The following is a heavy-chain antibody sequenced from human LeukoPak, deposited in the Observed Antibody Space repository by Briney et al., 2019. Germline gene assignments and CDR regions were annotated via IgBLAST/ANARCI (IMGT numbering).Heavy chain of an antibody. J-gene: IGHJ6*02. Sequence: SETLSLTCTVSGGSISSYYWSWIRQPPGKGLEWIGYIYYSGSTNYNPSLKSRVTISVDTSKNQFSLKLSSVTAADTAVYYCARGGYSYGYYGMDVWGQGTTVTVSS. CDR1: GGSISSYY. V-gene: IGHV4-59*01. CDR2: IYYSGST. CDR3: ARGGYSYGYYGMDV. D-gene: IGHD5-18*01.